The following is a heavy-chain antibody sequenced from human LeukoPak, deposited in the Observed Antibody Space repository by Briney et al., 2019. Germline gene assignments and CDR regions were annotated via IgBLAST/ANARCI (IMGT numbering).Heavy chain of an antibody. CDR1: GFTFTSSA. J-gene: IGHJ6*02. CDR3: AAGSRWSSTSCYFGCYYYGMDV. CDR2: IVVGSGNT. D-gene: IGHD2-2*01. V-gene: IGHV1-58*02. Sequence: SVKVSCKASGFTFTSSAMQWVRQARGQRLEWIGWIVVGSGNTNYAQKFQERVTITRDMSTSTAYMELSSLRSEDTAVYYCAAGSRWSSTSCYFGCYYYGMDVWGQGTTVTVSS.